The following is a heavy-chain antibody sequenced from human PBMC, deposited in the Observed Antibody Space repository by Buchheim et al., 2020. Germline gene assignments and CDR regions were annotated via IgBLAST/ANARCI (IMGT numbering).Heavy chain of an antibody. CDR1: GFSFSNYE. D-gene: IGHD3-10*02. Sequence: EVQLVESGGGLVQPGGSLRLSCTASGFSFSNYEMNWVRQAPGRGLEWVSYISGGGSTTYYADSVKGRFTASRDNAKNSLYLQMNSLRAEDSAVYYCARDLAVFGELVSYFDYWGQGAL. CDR2: ISGGGSTT. J-gene: IGHJ4*02. CDR3: ARDLAVFGELVSYFDY. V-gene: IGHV3-48*03.